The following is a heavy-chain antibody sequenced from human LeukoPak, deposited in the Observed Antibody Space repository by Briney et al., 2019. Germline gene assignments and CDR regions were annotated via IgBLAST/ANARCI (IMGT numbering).Heavy chain of an antibody. J-gene: IGHJ4*02. CDR3: VSNYNYAGY. Sequence: HPGGSLRLSCAASGFTFSSYWMTWVRQAPGKGLEWVANINQDGSEKKYVAPVKGRFTIPRDNAKNSLYMQMTSLRAEDTAVYYCVSNYNYAGYWGQGTLVTVSS. CDR2: INQDGSEK. V-gene: IGHV3-7*05. CDR1: GFTFSSYW. D-gene: IGHD5-24*01.